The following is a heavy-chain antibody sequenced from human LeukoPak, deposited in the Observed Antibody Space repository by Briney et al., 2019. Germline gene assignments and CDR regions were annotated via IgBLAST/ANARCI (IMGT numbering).Heavy chain of an antibody. D-gene: IGHD3-22*01. CDR3: ATYYYDSSGSGY. V-gene: IGHV3-48*01. J-gene: IGHJ4*02. Sequence: GGSLRLSCAASGFTFSSYSMNWVRQAPGKGLEWVSYIGSSSSTKYYADSVKGRFTISRDNAKNSLYLQMNSLGAEDTAVYYCATYYYDSSGSGYWGQGTLVTVSS. CDR2: IGSSSSTK. CDR1: GFTFSSYS.